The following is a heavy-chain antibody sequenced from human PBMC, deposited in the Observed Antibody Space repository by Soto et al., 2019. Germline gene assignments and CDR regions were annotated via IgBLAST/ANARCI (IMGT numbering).Heavy chain of an antibody. J-gene: IGHJ3*02. CDR2: VYYGGASFYRVNI. Sequence: SETLSLTCTVSGDSISSSNSHWVWTRQPPGKGLVYIVSVYYGGASFYRVNIYYNPSLKSRVTISVDTSKNQFSLRLSSVTTADTGVYYCVRYDRINMKPYAPEGFHIWGQGTMVTVSS. CDR1: GDSISSSNSH. CDR3: VRYDRINMKPYAPEGFHI. D-gene: IGHD3-3*02. V-gene: IGHV4-39*01.